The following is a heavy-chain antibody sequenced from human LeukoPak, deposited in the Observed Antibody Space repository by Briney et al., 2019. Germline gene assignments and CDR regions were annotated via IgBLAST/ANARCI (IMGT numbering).Heavy chain of an antibody. CDR1: GFTVSKNY. Sequence: GGSLRLSCAASGFTVSKNYMSWVRQAPGKGLEWVSVIYSGGSTYYADSVKGRFTISRDSSKNTLYLQMNSLRAEDTAVYYCAKGVVVAYYYYGMDVWGQGTTVAVSS. D-gene: IGHD2-15*01. V-gene: IGHV3-53*01. CDR2: IYSGGST. J-gene: IGHJ6*02. CDR3: AKGVVVAYYYYGMDV.